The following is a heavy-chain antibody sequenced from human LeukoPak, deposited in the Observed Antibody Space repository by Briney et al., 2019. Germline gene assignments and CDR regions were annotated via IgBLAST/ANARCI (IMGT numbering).Heavy chain of an antibody. J-gene: IGHJ4*02. D-gene: IGHD3-16*01. V-gene: IGHV3-66*01. CDR3: ARGGGFMIEG. Sequence: GGSLRLSCAASGFTFDDYAMHWVRQAPGKGLEWVSLISTGGIIHYAHSVKGRFTISRDNSKNTLYLQMNSLRVEDTAVYYCARGGGFMIEGWGLGALVTVSS. CDR2: ISTGGII. CDR1: GFTFDDYA.